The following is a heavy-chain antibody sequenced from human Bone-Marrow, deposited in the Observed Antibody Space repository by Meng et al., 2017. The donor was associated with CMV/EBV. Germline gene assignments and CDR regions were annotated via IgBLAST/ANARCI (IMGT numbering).Heavy chain of an antibody. CDR3: ARGNYGTR. Sequence: SETLSLTCTVSGASISSSSYFWDWIRQPPGKGLEWIGSISYGGSTYYNSSLKSRVTISVDMSKNQFTLKLSSVTAADTAVYYCARGNYGTRWGQGTLVTVSS. CDR2: ISYGGST. CDR1: GASISSSSYF. V-gene: IGHV4-39*06. D-gene: IGHD5-24*01. J-gene: IGHJ4*02.